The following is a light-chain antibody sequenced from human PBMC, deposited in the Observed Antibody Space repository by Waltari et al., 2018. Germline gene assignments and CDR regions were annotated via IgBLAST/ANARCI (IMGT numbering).Light chain of an antibody. J-gene: IGKJ4*01. CDR2: WAS. CDR1: QSVLYSSNNKNY. Sequence: DIVMTQSPDSLAVSLGERATINCKSSQSVLYSSNNKNYLAWYEQKPGQHPKLLIYWASTRESGVPDRFSGSGSGTDFTLTISSLQAEDVAVYYCQQYYGTPCTFGGGTKVEMK. CDR3: QQYYGTPCT. V-gene: IGKV4-1*01.